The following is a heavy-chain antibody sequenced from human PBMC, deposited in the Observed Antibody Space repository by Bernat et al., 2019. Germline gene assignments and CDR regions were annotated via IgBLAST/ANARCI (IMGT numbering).Heavy chain of an antibody. D-gene: IGHD6-13*01. CDR3: ARLVIASAGKNYYYYYMDV. CDR1: GGSISSYY. Sequence: QVQLQESGPGLVKPSETLSLTCTVSGGSISSYYWSWIRQPPGKGLEWIGYIYYSGSTNYNPSLKSRVTISVDTSKNQFSLKLSSVTAADTAVYYCARLVIASAGKNYYYYYMDVWGKGTTVTVSS. V-gene: IGHV4-59*01. CDR2: IYYSGST. J-gene: IGHJ6*03.